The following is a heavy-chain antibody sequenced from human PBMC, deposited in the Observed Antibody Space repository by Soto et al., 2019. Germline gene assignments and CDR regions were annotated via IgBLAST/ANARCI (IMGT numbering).Heavy chain of an antibody. V-gene: IGHV3-7*04. D-gene: IGHD5-12*01. CDR1: GLNFNNAW. Sequence: EVQLVESGGDLVQPGGSLRLTCVVSGLNFNNAWMNWVRQAPGKGLEWVANINPDGSAEGYVHSVRGRFTISRDNAKNSLYLQMNRLRADDTVVYYCGSEKWLQPDYWGQGTLVTVSS. CDR2: INPDGSAE. CDR3: GSEKWLQPDY. J-gene: IGHJ4*02.